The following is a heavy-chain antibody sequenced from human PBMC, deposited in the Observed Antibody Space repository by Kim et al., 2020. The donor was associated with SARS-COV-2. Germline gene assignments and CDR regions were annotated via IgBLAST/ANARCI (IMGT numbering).Heavy chain of an antibody. D-gene: IGHD3-10*01. Sequence: SETLSLTCAVSGGSISSSNWWSWVRQPPGKGLEWIGEIYHSGSTNYNPSLKSRVTISVHKSKNQFSLKLSSVTAADTAVYYCARFSALDGSGSYSRSYYYYGRDVWDQGTTVTVSS. J-gene: IGHJ6*02. CDR2: IYHSGST. CDR1: GGSISSSNW. V-gene: IGHV4-4*02. CDR3: ARFSALDGSGSYSRSYYYYGRDV.